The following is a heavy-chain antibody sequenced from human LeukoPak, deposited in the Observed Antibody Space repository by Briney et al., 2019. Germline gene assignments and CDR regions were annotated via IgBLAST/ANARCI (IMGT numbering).Heavy chain of an antibody. Sequence: GGSLRLSCAASGFTFSSYAMSWVRQAPGKGLEWVSVISGSGASTSYADSVQGRFTISRDNSKNTLYLQMNSLRAEDTALYYCAKDRLSTPIAPRFDPWGQGTQVTVSS. CDR1: GFTFSSYA. D-gene: IGHD2-21*02. CDR3: AKDRLSTPIAPRFDP. V-gene: IGHV3-23*01. J-gene: IGHJ5*02. CDR2: ISGSGAST.